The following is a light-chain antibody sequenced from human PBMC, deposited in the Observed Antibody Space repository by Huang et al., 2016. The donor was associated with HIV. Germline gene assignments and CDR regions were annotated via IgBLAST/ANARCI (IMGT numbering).Light chain of an antibody. CDR1: QTINSY. CDR2: DAS. Sequence: DIQMTQSPSSLSASVGDRVTITCRASQTINSYLHWYQQKPGKAPQLLIYDASNLQSVVPSRFSGGGSGTDFTLTISSLQPEDFATYYCQQTYSSPRTFGQGTKVDIK. CDR3: QQTYSSPRT. V-gene: IGKV1-39*01. J-gene: IGKJ1*01.